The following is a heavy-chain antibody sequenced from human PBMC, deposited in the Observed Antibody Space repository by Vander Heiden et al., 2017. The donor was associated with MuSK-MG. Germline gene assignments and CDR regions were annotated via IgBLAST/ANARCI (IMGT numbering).Heavy chain of an antibody. CDR1: GCAFRNFW. V-gene: IGHV3-7*01. J-gene: IGHJ4*02. CDR2: IKEDGSEK. D-gene: IGHD3-10*01. Sequence: EVQLVESGGGLVQSGGSLRLSCAASGCAFRNFWMPWVRHVPGKGVEWVANIKEDGSEKHYVDSVMGRFTISRDNAKNSLYLHLNSLRAEDTAMYCCARSGGCDCWGQGTLVTVSS. CDR3: ARSGGCDC.